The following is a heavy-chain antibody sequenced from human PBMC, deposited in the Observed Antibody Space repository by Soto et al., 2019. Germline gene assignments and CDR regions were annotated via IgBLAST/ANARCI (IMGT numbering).Heavy chain of an antibody. J-gene: IGHJ4*02. CDR3: ARHCSGGSCYLGTYYFDY. V-gene: IGHV1-69*13. D-gene: IGHD2-15*01. Sequence: EASVKVSCKASGGTFSSYAISWVRQAPGQGLEWMGGIIPIFGTANYAQKFQGRVTITADESTSTAYMELSSLRSEDTAVYYCARHCSGGSCYLGTYYFDYWGQGTLVTVSS. CDR2: IIPIFGTA. CDR1: GGTFSSYA.